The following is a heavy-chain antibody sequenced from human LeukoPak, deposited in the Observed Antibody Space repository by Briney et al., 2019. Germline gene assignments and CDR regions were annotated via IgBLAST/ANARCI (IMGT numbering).Heavy chain of an antibody. V-gene: IGHV5-51*01. J-gene: IGHJ4*02. CDR1: GYSFTSYW. CDR2: IYPGDSDT. D-gene: IGHD3-22*01. Sequence: GESLKISCKGSGYSFTSYWIGWVRQMPGKGREWMGIIYPGDSDTRYSPSFQGQVTISADKSISTAYLQWSSLKASDTAMYYCARPRYYDSSGRYYFDYWGQGTLVTVSS. CDR3: ARPRYYDSSGRYYFDY.